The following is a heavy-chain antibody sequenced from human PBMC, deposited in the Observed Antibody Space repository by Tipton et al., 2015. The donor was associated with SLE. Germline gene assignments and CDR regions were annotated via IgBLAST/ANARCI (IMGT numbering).Heavy chain of an antibody. CDR3: AKEGGDGSGSFY. J-gene: IGHJ4*02. Sequence: SLRLSCAASGFTFDDYTMHWVRQAPGKGLEWVSLISWDGGSTYYADSVKGRFTISRNNSKNSLYLQMNSLRTEDTALYYCAKEGGDGSGSFYWGQGTLVTVSS. CDR1: GFTFDDYT. D-gene: IGHD3-10*01. V-gene: IGHV3-43*01. CDR2: ISWDGGST.